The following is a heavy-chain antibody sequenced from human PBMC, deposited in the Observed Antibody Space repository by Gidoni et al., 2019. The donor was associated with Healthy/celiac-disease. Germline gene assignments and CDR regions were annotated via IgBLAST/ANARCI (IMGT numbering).Heavy chain of an antibody. CDR1: GGPISSYY. Sequence: QVQLQESGPGLVKPSETLSLTCTAPGGPISSYYWSWIRQPAGKGLGWIGRIYTSGRTNYNPSLKSRVTMSVDTSKNQFSLKLSSVTAADTAVYYCARAGLPYYGGKWDYFDYWGQGTLVTVSS. CDR3: ARAGLPYYGGKWDYFDY. V-gene: IGHV4-4*07. CDR2: IYTSGRT. J-gene: IGHJ4*02. D-gene: IGHD4-17*01.